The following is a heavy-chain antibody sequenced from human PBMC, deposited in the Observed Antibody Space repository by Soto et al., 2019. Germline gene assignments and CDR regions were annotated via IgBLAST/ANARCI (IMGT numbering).Heavy chain of an antibody. CDR2: ISAYNGNT. CDR1: GYTFTING. V-gene: IGHV1-18*01. J-gene: IGHJ6*02. D-gene: IGHD3-10*01. CDR3: ARDITMVRGVYYYYGMDV. Sequence: GASVKVSCTASGYTFTINGISWVRQAPGQGLEWMGWISAYNGNTNYAQKLQGRVTMTTDTSTSTAYMELRSLRSDDTAVYYCARDITMVRGVYYYYGMDVWGQGTTVTVSS.